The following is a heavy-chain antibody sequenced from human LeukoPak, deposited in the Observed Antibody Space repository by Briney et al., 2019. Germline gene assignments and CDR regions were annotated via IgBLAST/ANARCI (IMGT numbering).Heavy chain of an antibody. CDR2: MSYDGSNQ. J-gene: IGHJ4*02. Sequence: PGGSLRLSCAASGFTFNRYAMHWVRQAPGKGPEWVAVMSYDGSNQYYGDSVKGRFTISRDNSKNTLYLQMNSLRAEDTAVYYCVREDFGKYYFDYWGQGTLVTVSS. CDR3: VREDFGKYYFDY. V-gene: IGHV3-30-3*01. CDR1: GFTFNRYA. D-gene: IGHD3-10*01.